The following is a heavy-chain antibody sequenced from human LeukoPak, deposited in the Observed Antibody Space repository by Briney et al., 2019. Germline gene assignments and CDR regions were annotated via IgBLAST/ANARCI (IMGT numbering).Heavy chain of an antibody. CDR3: AKDNNGYNYPSCFDY. Sequence: QPGGSLRLSCAASGFTVSSNYMSWVRQAPGKGLEWVSVIYSGGSTYYADSVKGRYTISRDNSKNTLYLQMNSLRAEDTAVYYCAKDNNGYNYPSCFDYWGQGTLVTVSS. CDR1: GFTVSSNY. V-gene: IGHV3-53*01. J-gene: IGHJ4*02. D-gene: IGHD5-24*01. CDR2: IYSGGST.